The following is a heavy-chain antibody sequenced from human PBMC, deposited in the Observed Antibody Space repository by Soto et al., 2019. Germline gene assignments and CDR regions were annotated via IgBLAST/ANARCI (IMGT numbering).Heavy chain of an antibody. CDR2: ISTYTGNT. J-gene: IGHJ6*02. CDR1: GYTFTNYD. V-gene: IGHV1-18*01. CDR3: ARGYYYGAGRPTPGGMDV. D-gene: IGHD3-10*01. Sequence: QVHLVQSGAEVKKPGASVKVSCKASGYTFTNYDINWVRQAPGQGLEWMGWISTYTGNTNYAQKLQGRVTMTTDTSTSTPYMELRSLRADDTAVYYCARGYYYGAGRPTPGGMDVWGHGTTVTVSS.